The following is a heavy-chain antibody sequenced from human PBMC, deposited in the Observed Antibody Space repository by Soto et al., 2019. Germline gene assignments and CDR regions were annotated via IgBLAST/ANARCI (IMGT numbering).Heavy chain of an antibody. Sequence: GASVKVSCKVSGYTLTELSMHWVRQAPGKGLEWMGGFDPEDGETIYAQKFQGRVTMTEDTSTDTAYMELSSLRSEDTAVYYCATYRLPTDYGIWHGGMDFWGQGTTVTVSS. CDR1: GYTLTELS. J-gene: IGHJ6*02. V-gene: IGHV1-24*01. D-gene: IGHD3-9*01. CDR3: ATYRLPTDYGIWHGGMDF. CDR2: FDPEDGET.